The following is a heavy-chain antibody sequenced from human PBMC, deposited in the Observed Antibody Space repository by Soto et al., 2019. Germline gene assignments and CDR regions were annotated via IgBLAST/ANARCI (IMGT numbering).Heavy chain of an antibody. CDR3: AREMAGYFDY. D-gene: IGHD2-8*01. V-gene: IGHV4-59*01. CDR2: IYYSGST. J-gene: IGHJ4*02. Sequence: SETLSLTCTVSGGSISSYYWSWIRQPPGKGLEWIGYIYYSGSTNYNPSLKSRVTISVDTSKNQFSLKLSSVTAADTAVYYCAREMAGYFDYWGQGTLVTVSS. CDR1: GGSISSYY.